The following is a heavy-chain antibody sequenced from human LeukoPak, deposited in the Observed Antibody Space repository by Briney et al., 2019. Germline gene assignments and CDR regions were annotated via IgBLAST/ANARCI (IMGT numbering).Heavy chain of an antibody. D-gene: IGHD3-10*01. CDR3: ARDSLQYYGSGSYRDFDY. Sequence: ASVKVSCKASGYTFTGYYMHWVRQAPGQGLEWMGWINPNSGGTNYAQKFQGRVTMTRDTSISTAYMELSRLRSDDTAVYYCARDSLQYYGSGSYRDFDYWGQGTLVTVSS. CDR1: GYTFTGYY. CDR2: INPNSGGT. J-gene: IGHJ4*02. V-gene: IGHV1-2*02.